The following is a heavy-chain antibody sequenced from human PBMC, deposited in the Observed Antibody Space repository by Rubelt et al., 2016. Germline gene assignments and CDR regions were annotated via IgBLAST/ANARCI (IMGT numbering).Heavy chain of an antibody. CDR2: ISGDGGST. V-gene: IGHV3-23*01. CDR1: GFKFNIYS. CDR3: ARGYSGGRGAFDI. Sequence: EVQLLESGGGLVQPGGSLRLSCAASGFKFNIYSMTWVRQAPGKGPEWVSSISGDGGSTHYADSVKGRFTISRDNSKNTLFLQMDSLRADDTATYYCARGYSGGRGAFDIWGQGTLVTVSS. D-gene: IGHD1-26*01. J-gene: IGHJ3*02.